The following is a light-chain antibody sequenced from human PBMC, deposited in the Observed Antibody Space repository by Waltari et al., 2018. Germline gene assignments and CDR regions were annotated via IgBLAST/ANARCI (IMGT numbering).Light chain of an antibody. CDR3: SSYTTSSAPGV. Sequence: QSALTQPASVSGSPGQSITISCSGTDSDVGAYDFVSWYQQHPGKAPHLIIYEVSNRRSGIFNRFSASKSGNTASLTISGLQAEDEADYYCSSYTTSSAPGVFGTGTRVTVL. V-gene: IGLV2-14*01. CDR2: EVS. J-gene: IGLJ1*01. CDR1: DSDVGAYDF.